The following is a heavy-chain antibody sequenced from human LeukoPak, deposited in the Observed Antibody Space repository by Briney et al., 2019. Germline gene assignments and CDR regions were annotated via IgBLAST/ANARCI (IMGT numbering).Heavy chain of an antibody. CDR2: IYSGGST. CDR1: RFTFSGYA. CDR3: ARGNYYGLGSYSAGMDV. V-gene: IGHV3-53*01. Sequence: GGSLRLSCAASRFTFSGYAMSWGRQAPGKGLEWVSVIYSGGSTYYADSVKGRFTISRDNSKNTLYLQMNSLRAEDTAVYYCARGNYYGLGSYSAGMDVWGQGTTATVSS. D-gene: IGHD3-10*01. J-gene: IGHJ6*02.